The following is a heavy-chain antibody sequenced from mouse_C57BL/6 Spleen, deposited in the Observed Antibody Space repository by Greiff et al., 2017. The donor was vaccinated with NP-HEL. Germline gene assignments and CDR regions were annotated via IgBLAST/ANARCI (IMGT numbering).Heavy chain of an antibody. Sequence: VKLQESGAELARPGASVKMSCKASGYTFTSYTMHWVKQRPGQGLEWIGYINPSSGYTKYNQKFKDKATLTADKSSSTAYLQLSSLTSEDSAVYYCARSYYYGSSDGAMDYWGQGTSVTVSS. CDR1: GYTFTSYT. D-gene: IGHD1-1*01. J-gene: IGHJ4*01. V-gene: IGHV1-4*01. CDR3: ARSYYYGSSDGAMDY. CDR2: INPSSGYT.